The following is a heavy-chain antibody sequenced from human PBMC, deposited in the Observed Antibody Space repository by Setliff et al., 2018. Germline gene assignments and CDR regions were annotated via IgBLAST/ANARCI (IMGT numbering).Heavy chain of an antibody. Sequence: GASVKVSCKASGYTFTNFGITWVRQAPGQGLEWMGWVTIYNGNTKYAQNLQGRLTLTTDISTSTAYMELRSLRSDDTAVYYCARDPHPGSIAAAGSGYWGQGTLVTVSS. V-gene: IGHV1-18*01. CDR1: GYTFTNFG. D-gene: IGHD6-13*01. J-gene: IGHJ4*02. CDR3: ARDPHPGSIAAAGSGY. CDR2: VTIYNGNT.